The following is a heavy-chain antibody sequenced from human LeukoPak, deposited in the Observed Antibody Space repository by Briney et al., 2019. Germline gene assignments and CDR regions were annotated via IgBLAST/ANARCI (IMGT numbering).Heavy chain of an antibody. CDR1: GYTFTDYY. CDR3: ARVRITMVRGTKYYFDY. Sequence: GASVKVSCKTSGYTFTDYYMHWVRQAPGQGLEWMGGIIPIFGTANYAQKFQGRVTITADESTSTAYMELSSLRSEDTAVYYCARVRITMVRGTKYYFDYWGQGTLVTVSS. CDR2: IIPIFGTA. V-gene: IGHV1-69*13. J-gene: IGHJ4*02. D-gene: IGHD3-10*01.